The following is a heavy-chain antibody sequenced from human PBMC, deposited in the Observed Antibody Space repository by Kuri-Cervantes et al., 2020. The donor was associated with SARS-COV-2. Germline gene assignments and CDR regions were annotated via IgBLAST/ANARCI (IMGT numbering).Heavy chain of an antibody. CDR2: IYYSGST. J-gene: IGHJ5*02. CDR3: ETVIVVVPAVIGWSWFDP. Sequence: SETLSLTCTVSGGSISSSSYYWGWLRQPPGKGLEWIGSIYYSGSTYYNPSLKSRVTISVDTSKNQFFLKLSSVTAADTAVYYCETVIVVVPAVIGWSWFDPWGQGTLVTVSS. CDR1: GGSISSSSYY. V-gene: IGHV4-39*01. D-gene: IGHD2-2*01.